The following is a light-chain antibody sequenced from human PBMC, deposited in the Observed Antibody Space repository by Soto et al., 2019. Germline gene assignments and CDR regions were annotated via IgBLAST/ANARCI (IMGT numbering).Light chain of an antibody. V-gene: IGKV3-15*01. CDR3: QQYHNWPRT. CDR2: GAS. J-gene: IGKJ1*01. CDR1: QGVSSN. Sequence: EILMTQSPATLSVSAGERATLSCRASQGVSSNLAWYQQKPGQAPRLLIYGASTRPTGIPARFSGSGSGTEFTLTISSLQSEDFAVYYCQQYHNWPRTFGQGTKVEIK.